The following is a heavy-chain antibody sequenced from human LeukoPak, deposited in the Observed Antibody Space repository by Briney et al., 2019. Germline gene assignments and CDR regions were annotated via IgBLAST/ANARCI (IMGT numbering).Heavy chain of an antibody. V-gene: IGHV3-43D*03. CDR2: ISWDGGST. J-gene: IGHJ4*02. D-gene: IGHD3-10*01. CDR3: AKDSGGDSGSYSDY. Sequence: GGSLRLSCAASGFTFDDYAMHWVRQAPGKGLEWVSLISWDGGSTYYADSVKGRFTISRDNSKNSLYLQMNSLRAEDTALYYCAKDSGGDSGSYSDYWGQGTLVTVSS. CDR1: GFTFDDYA.